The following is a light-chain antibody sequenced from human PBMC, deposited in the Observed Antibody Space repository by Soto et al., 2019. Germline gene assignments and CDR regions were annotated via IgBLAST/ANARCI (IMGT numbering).Light chain of an antibody. CDR1: QSVSSSY. J-gene: IGKJ4*01. Sequence: DIVLTQSPGTLSLSPGERATLYCRASQSVSSSYLAWYQQKPGQAPRLLIYGASSRATGIPDRFSGSGSGTDFTLIISRLEPEDFAVYYCQQYGSSPPATFGGGAKVEIK. CDR3: QQYGSSPPAT. CDR2: GAS. V-gene: IGKV3-20*01.